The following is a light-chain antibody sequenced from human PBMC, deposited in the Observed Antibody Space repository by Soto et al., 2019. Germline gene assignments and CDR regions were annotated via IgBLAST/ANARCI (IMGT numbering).Light chain of an antibody. CDR1: SSNIGSNT. Sequence: QAVVTQPPSASGTPGQRVTISCSGSSSNIGSNTVNWYQQLAGTAPKLLIFSNNQRPSGVPDRFSGSKSGTSASLAISGLQSEDEADYYCSAWDDSLNGVLFGGGTKLTVL. CDR3: SAWDDSLNGVL. V-gene: IGLV1-44*01. CDR2: SNN. J-gene: IGLJ2*01.